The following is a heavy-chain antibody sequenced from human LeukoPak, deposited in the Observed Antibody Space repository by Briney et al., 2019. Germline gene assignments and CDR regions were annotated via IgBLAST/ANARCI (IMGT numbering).Heavy chain of an antibody. Sequence: ASVKVSCKASGYTFTSYDVNWVRQATGQGPEWIGWMNPSTGNTGYAQKFQGRVTMTRNTSISTAYMELNSLRSEDTAVYYCARGRDFWSGTKNCFDPWGQGTLVTVSS. CDR2: MNPSTGNT. CDR1: GYTFTSYD. CDR3: ARGRDFWSGTKNCFDP. D-gene: IGHD3-3*01. J-gene: IGHJ5*02. V-gene: IGHV1-8*01.